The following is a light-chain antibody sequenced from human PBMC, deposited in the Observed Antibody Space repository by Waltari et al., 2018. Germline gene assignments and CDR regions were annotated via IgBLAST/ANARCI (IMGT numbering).Light chain of an antibody. CDR2: EAS. V-gene: IGKV1-5*03. CDR1: QSISYW. J-gene: IGKJ1*01. CDR3: QHYSNYPRT. Sequence: DIQMTQSPSTLSASVGDRVTITCRASQSISYWLAWYQQKPGKAPKFLIYEASSLESGVPSGFNGSWYGTEFTLTIDSLQPDDFATYYCQHYSNYPRTFGQGTKVE.